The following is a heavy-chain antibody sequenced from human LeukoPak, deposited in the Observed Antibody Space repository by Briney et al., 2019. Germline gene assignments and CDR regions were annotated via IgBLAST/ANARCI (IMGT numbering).Heavy chain of an antibody. CDR1: GYRFTSYW. J-gene: IGHJ3*01. D-gene: IGHD2-2*01. CDR3: ARHVSSSRVAYDV. V-gene: IGHV5-51*01. Sequence: KPGESLKISCKGPGYRFTSYWIGWVRQMPGKGLEWIGLRNPADSDTRYSPSFQGQVTISVDKSISTAYLEWSSLKASDTAMYYCARHVSSSRVAYDVWGQGTMVTVSS. CDR2: RNPADSDT.